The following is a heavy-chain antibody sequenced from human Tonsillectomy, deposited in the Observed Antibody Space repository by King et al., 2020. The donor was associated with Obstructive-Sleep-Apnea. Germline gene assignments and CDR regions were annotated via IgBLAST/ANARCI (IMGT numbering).Heavy chain of an antibody. CDR1: GGAFSGYY. D-gene: IGHD3-10*01. CDR2: INQSGST. Sequence: VQLQQWGAGLLKPSETLSLTCAVYGGAFSGYYWSWIRHPPGKVLGWIGEINQSGSTNYNPSLKSRVTISVDTSKNQFSLKLSSVTAADTAVYYCARGRVYYYGSGSYILDYWGQGTLVTVSS. CDR3: ARGRVYYYGSGSYILDY. V-gene: IGHV4-34*01. J-gene: IGHJ4*02.